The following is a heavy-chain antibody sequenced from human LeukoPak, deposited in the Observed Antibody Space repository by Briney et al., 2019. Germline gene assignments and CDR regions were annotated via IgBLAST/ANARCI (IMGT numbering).Heavy chain of an antibody. Sequence: GGSLRLSCAASGFTFSSYWMSWVRQAPGKGLEWVANIKQDGSEKYYVDSVKGRFTISRDNAKNSLYLQMNSLRAEDTAVYYCATLPDDSSGYSLDYWGQGTLVTVSS. CDR3: ATLPDDSSGYSLDY. V-gene: IGHV3-7*01. D-gene: IGHD3-22*01. CDR2: IKQDGSEK. J-gene: IGHJ4*02. CDR1: GFTFSSYW.